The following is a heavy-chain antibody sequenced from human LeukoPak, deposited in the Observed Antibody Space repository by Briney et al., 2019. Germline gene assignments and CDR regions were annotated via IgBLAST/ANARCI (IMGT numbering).Heavy chain of an antibody. CDR1: GFTFGSYA. CDR2: ISGSGGST. V-gene: IGHV3-23*01. CDR3: ARAYYYDSSGYQVDAFDI. Sequence: GGSLRLSCAASGFTFGSYAMNWVRQAPGKGLEWVSTISGSGGSTYYADSVKGRFTISRDNSKNTLYLQMNSLRAEDTAVYYCARAYYYDSSGYQVDAFDIWGQGTMVTVSS. D-gene: IGHD3-22*01. J-gene: IGHJ3*02.